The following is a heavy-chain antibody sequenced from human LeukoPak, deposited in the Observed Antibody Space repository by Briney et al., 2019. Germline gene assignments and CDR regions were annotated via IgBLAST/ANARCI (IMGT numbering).Heavy chain of an antibody. CDR3: ARDCSSTSCFTRGA. CDR1: GYTFTSYG. J-gene: IGHJ5*02. Sequence: ASVKVSCKASGYTFTSYGISWVRQAPGQGLEWMGWISAYNGNTNYAQKLQGRVTMTTDTSTSTAYMELRSLRSDDTAVYYCARDCSSTSCFTRGAWGQGTLVTVSS. D-gene: IGHD2-2*01. V-gene: IGHV1-18*01. CDR2: ISAYNGNT.